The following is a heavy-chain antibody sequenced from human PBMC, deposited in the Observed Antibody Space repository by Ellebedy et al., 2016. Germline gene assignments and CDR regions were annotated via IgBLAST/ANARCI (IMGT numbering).Heavy chain of an antibody. CDR3: ARDNSGSIDY. J-gene: IGHJ4*02. CDR1: GFTFNSYV. CDR2: ITSDGSTT. Sequence: GGSLRLXXVGSGFTFNSYVMSWVRQAPGKGLEWVSIITSDGSTTHYADSVKGRFTISRDNSKSSLYLQMDSLRTEDTALYYCARDNSGSIDYWGQGTLVTVSS. D-gene: IGHD3-22*01. V-gene: IGHV3-43*02.